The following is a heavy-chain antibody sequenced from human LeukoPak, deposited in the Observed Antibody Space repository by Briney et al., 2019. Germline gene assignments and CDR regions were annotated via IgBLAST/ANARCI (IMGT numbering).Heavy chain of an antibody. CDR3: ADRTAAVH. D-gene: IGHD6-13*01. Sequence: GGSLRLSCAASGFTFSSYAMTWVRQGPGKGLEWVSSISGYVGSTYYADSVKGRFTISRDNSKNTVFLQMSSLRAEDTAVYYCADRTAAVHWGQGTLVTVSS. J-gene: IGHJ4*02. V-gene: IGHV3-23*01. CDR1: GFTFSSYA. CDR2: ISGYVGST.